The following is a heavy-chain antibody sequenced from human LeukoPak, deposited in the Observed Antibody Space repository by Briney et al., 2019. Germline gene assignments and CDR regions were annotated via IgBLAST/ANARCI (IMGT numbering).Heavy chain of an antibody. CDR1: GGSFSGYY. CDR2: IKHSGSN. V-gene: IGHV4-34*01. D-gene: IGHD1-1*01. Sequence: SETLSLTCAVYGGSFSGYYWSWVRQPPGEGLGWIGEIKHSGSNNYNPSLKSRVTISIDMSKEQFSRRWRCVTAANTAMYYCVKSAGYGLIDYWGQGTLVTVSS. J-gene: IGHJ4*02. CDR3: VKSAGYGLIDY.